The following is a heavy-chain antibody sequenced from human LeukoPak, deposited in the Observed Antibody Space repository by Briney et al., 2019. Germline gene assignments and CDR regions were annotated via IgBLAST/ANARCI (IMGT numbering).Heavy chain of an antibody. CDR2: INSDGSAT. CDR3: ARGHASSWSNWYFDL. V-gene: IGHV3-74*01. CDR1: GFSFSGHW. Sequence: EGSLRLSCTASGFSFSGHWMHWARQLPGKGLVWVSRINSDGSATSYADSVKGRFTISRDNAKATLYLQMNSLRAEDTAVYYCARGHASSWSNWYFDLWGRGTLGTVSS. D-gene: IGHD6-13*01. J-gene: IGHJ2*01.